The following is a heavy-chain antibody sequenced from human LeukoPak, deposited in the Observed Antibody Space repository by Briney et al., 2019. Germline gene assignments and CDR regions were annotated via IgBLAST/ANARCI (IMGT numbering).Heavy chain of an antibody. CDR1: GFTFRNYW. D-gene: IGHD2-8*01. CDR3: AREEGYCANGVCYFWFDP. V-gene: IGHV3-7*05. CDR2: INPDGSEK. Sequence: GGSLRLSCAASGFTFRNYWMSWVRQAPGKGLEWVANINPDGSEKYSVDSVKGRFTISRDNAKNSLFLQMNSLRAEDTAVYYCAREEGYCANGVCYFWFDPWGQGTLVTVSS. J-gene: IGHJ5*02.